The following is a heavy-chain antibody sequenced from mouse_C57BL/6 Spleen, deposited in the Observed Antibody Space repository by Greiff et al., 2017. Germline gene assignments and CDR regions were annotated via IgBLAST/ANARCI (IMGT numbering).Heavy chain of an antibody. V-gene: IGHV5-6*01. CDR2: ISSGGSYT. J-gene: IGHJ3*01. CDR1: GFTFSSYG. Sequence: EVQGVESGGDLVKPGGSLKLSCAASGFTFSSYGMSWVRQTPDKRLEWVATISSGGSYTYYPDSVKGRFTISRDNAKNTLYLQMSSLKSEDTAMYYCARGYDGYFLAYWGQGTLVTVSA. D-gene: IGHD2-3*01. CDR3: ARGYDGYFLAY.